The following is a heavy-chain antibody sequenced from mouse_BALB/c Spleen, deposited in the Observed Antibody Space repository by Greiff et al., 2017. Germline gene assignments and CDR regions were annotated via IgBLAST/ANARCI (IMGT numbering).Heavy chain of an antibody. D-gene: IGHD1-1*01. CDR1: GYSITSDYA. CDR3: ARELRGGFFDY. J-gene: IGHJ2*01. CDR2: ISYSGST. Sequence: EVQLQQSGPGLVKPSQSLSLTCTVTGYSITSDYAWNWIRQFPGNKLEWMGYISYSGSTSYNPSLKSRISITRDTSKNQFFLQLNSVTTEDTATYYCARELRGGFFDYWGQGTTLTVSS. V-gene: IGHV3-2*02.